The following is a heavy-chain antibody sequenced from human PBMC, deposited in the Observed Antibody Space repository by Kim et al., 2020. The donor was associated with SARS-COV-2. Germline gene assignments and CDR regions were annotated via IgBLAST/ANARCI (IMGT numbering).Heavy chain of an antibody. CDR3: ARVVVVIAMTGSNWFDP. V-gene: IGHV3-30-3*01. D-gene: IGHD2-21*01. J-gene: IGHJ5*02. CDR1: GFTFSSYA. CDR2: ISYDGSNK. Sequence: GGSLRLSCAASGFTFSSYAMHWVRQAPGKGLEWVAVISYDGSNKYYADSVKGRFTISRDNSKNTLYLQMNSLRAEDTAVYYCARVVVVIAMTGSNWFDPWGQGTLVTVSS.